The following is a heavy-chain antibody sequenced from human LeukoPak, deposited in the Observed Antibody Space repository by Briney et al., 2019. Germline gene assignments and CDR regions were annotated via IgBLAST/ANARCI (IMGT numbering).Heavy chain of an antibody. V-gene: IGHV4-59*01. CDR2: IYYSGST. CDR3: ARGDPGGSYNPYSYYFDY. D-gene: IGHD1-26*01. J-gene: IGHJ4*02. Sequence: SETLSLTCTVSGGSISSYYWSWIRQPPGKGLEWIGYIYYSGSTNYNPSLKSRVTISVDTSKNKFSLKLSSVSAADTAVYYCARGDPGGSYNPYSYYFDYWGQGTLVTVSS. CDR1: GGSISSYY.